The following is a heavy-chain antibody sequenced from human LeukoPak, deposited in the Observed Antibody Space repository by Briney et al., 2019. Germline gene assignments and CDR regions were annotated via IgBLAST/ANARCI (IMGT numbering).Heavy chain of an antibody. D-gene: IGHD6-13*01. V-gene: IGHV4-39*01. CDR3: ARGSSWFSLYYYYYMDV. CDR1: GGSISSSSYY. CDR2: IYYSGST. J-gene: IGHJ6*03. Sequence: SETLSLTCTVSGGSISSSSYYWGWIRQPPGKGLEWIGSIYYSGSTYYNPSLKSRVTISVDTSKNQFSLKLSSVTAADTAVYYCARGSSWFSLYYYYYMDVWGKGTTVTVSS.